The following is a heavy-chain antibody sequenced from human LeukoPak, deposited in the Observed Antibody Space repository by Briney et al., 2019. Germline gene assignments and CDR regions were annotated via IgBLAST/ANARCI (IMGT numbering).Heavy chain of an antibody. V-gene: IGHV4-59*01. CDR3: AREPYYGSGSYYNVGSDAFDI. J-gene: IGHJ3*02. Sequence: SETLSLTCTVSGGSISSYYWSWIRQPPGKGLEWIGYIYYSGSTNYNPSLKSRVTISVDTSKNQFSLKLSSVTAADTAVYYCAREPYYGSGSYYNVGSDAFDIWGQGTMVTVSS. CDR2: IYYSGST. D-gene: IGHD3-10*01. CDR1: GGSISSYY.